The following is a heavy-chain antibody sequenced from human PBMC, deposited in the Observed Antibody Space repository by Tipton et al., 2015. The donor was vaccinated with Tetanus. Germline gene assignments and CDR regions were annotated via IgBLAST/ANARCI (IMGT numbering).Heavy chain of an antibody. V-gene: IGHV4-61*01. CDR2: IYYSGST. D-gene: IGHD5-18*01. Sequence: TLSLTCTVSGGSVNSGTYYWSWIRQPPGKGLEWIGYIYYSGSTNYNPSLESRVTISVDTSKNQFSLKLRSVTAADTAVYYCARLYSYGSLYWFDPWGQGTLVTVSS. CDR3: ARLYSYGSLYWFDP. J-gene: IGHJ5*02. CDR1: GGSVNSGTYY.